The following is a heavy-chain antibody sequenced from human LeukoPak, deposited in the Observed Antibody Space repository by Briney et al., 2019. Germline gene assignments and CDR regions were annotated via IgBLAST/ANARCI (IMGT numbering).Heavy chain of an antibody. J-gene: IGHJ4*02. Sequence: ASVKVSCKASGYTFTTYAMNWVRQAPGQGLEWMGWISAYNGNTNYAQKLQGRVTMTTDTSTSTAYMELRSLRSDDTAVYYCARDMYSSSWYSANPFDYWGQGTLVTVSS. D-gene: IGHD6-13*01. CDR1: GYTFTTYA. V-gene: IGHV1-18*01. CDR2: ISAYNGNT. CDR3: ARDMYSSSWYSANPFDY.